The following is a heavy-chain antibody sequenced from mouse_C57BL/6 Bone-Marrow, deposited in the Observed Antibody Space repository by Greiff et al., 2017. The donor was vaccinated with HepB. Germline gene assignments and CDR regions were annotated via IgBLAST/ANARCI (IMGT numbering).Heavy chain of an antibody. V-gene: IGHV1-15*01. CDR1: GYTFTDYE. D-gene: IGHD1-1*01. CDR2: IDPETGGT. J-gene: IGHJ1*03. Sequence: QVQLQQSGAELVRPGASVTLSCKASGYTFTDYEMHWVKQTPVHGLEWIGAIDPETGGTAYNQKVKGKAILTADKSSSTAYMELRSLTSEDSAVYYCTRSPLITTVWYFDVWGTGTTVTVSS. CDR3: TRSPLITTVWYFDV.